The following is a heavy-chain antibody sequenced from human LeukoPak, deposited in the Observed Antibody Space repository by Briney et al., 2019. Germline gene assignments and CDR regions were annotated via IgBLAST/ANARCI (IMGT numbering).Heavy chain of an antibody. Sequence: SETLSLTCTVSGDSISGYYWSWIRQPPGKGLEWIGYIYYSGSTYYSPSLKSRVTISVDTSKNQFSLKLSSVTAADTAVFYCARGGAYCGGHCYLDFDSWGQGTLVTVSS. CDR2: IYYSGST. V-gene: IGHV4-59*12. CDR3: ARGGAYCGGHCYLDFDS. CDR1: GDSISGYY. D-gene: IGHD2-21*02. J-gene: IGHJ4*02.